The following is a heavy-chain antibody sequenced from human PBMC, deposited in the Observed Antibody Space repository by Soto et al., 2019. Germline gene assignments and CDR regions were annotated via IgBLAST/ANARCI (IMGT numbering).Heavy chain of an antibody. CDR1: GGSFSGYY. D-gene: IGHD2-15*01. J-gene: IGHJ4*02. Sequence: SETLSLTCAVYGGSFSGYYCSWIRQPPGKGLEWIGEINHSGSTSYNPSLKSRVTISVDTSKNQLSLKLSSVTAADTAVYYCARGYAAPRAADWGQGTLVTVSS. CDR2: INHSGST. CDR3: ARGYAAPRAAD. V-gene: IGHV4-34*01.